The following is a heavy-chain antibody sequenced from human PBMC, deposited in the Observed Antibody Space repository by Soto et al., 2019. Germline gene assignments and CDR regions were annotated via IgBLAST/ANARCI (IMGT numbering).Heavy chain of an antibody. CDR1: GGSFSGYY. CDR2: INQSGVT. CDR3: ARQQFVRYSEGGPGFGGRWFDP. J-gene: IGHJ5*02. D-gene: IGHD1-26*01. V-gene: IGHV4-34*01. Sequence: SETLSLTCAVYGGSFSGYYWTWIRQSPGKGLEWIGEINQSGVTKYDPSLKSRLTISVDSSKKQVSLKMTSVTAADTAVYYCARQQFVRYSEGGPGFGGRWFDPWGQGTLVTVSS.